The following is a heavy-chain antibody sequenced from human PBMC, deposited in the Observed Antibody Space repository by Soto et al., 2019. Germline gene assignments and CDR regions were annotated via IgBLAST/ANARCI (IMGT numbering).Heavy chain of an antibody. CDR2: ISAYNGNT. V-gene: IGHV1-18*01. CDR3: ARVVGALGHWFDP. Sequence: ASVKVSCKASGDTFSTYTITWMRQAPGQGLEWMGRISAYNGNTNYAQKLQGRVTMTTDTSTSTAYMELRSLRSDDTAVYYCARVVGALGHWFDPWGQGTLVTVSS. J-gene: IGHJ5*02. D-gene: IGHD1-26*01. CDR1: GDTFSTYT.